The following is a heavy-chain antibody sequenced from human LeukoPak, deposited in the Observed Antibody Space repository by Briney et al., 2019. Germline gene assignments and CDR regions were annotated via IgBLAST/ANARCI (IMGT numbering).Heavy chain of an antibody. CDR3: ARLELSGTEGESGGAFDI. J-gene: IGHJ3*02. D-gene: IGHD1-26*01. V-gene: IGHV3-23*01. Sequence: GGSLRLSCAASGFTFSSYAMSWVRQAPGKGLEWVSAISGSGGSTYYADSVKGRFTISRDNSKNTLYLQMNSLRAEDTAVYYCARLELSGTEGESGGAFDIWGQGTMVTVSS. CDR1: GFTFSSYA. CDR2: ISGSGGST.